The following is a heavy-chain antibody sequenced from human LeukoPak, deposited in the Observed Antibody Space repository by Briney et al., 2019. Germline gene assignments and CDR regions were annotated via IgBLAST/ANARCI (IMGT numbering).Heavy chain of an antibody. CDR1: GFSFDDYA. Sequence: GGSLRLSCEASGFSFDDYAMHWVRQAPGKGLEWVAGISRNSYNIAYGDSVKGRFTISRDSAKKSLSLQMNSLGTEDTAFYYCAKSRDDGTGYYYDYWGQGVLVTVAS. J-gene: IGHJ4*02. D-gene: IGHD3-9*01. CDR3: AKSRDDGTGYYYDY. CDR2: ISRNSYNI. V-gene: IGHV3-9*01.